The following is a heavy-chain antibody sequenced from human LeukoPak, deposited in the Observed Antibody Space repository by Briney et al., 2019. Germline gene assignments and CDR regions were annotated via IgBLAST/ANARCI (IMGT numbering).Heavy chain of an antibody. J-gene: IGHJ6*03. CDR1: GFTFSSYW. Sequence: WGSLRLSCAASGFTFSSYWMSWVRQAPGKGLEWVANIKQDGSEKYYVDSVKGRFTISRDNAKNSLYLQMNSLRAEDTAVYYCARDGSGSYYYYYYMDVWGKGTTVTVSS. D-gene: IGHD3-10*01. CDR2: IKQDGSEK. CDR3: ARDGSGSYYYYYYMDV. V-gene: IGHV3-7*01.